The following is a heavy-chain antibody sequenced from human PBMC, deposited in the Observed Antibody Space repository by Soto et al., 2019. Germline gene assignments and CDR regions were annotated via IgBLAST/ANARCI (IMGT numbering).Heavy chain of an antibody. D-gene: IGHD1-7*01. CDR3: ARETDWNYGGRAFDI. CDR1: GFTFSSYW. J-gene: IGHJ3*02. Sequence: GGSLRLSCAASGFTFSSYWMSWVRQAPGKGPEWVANIKEDGSEKYYVDSLKGRFTISRDNAKNPLYLQMNSLRAEDTAVYYCARETDWNYGGRAFDIWGQGTMVTVSS. V-gene: IGHV3-7*01. CDR2: IKEDGSEK.